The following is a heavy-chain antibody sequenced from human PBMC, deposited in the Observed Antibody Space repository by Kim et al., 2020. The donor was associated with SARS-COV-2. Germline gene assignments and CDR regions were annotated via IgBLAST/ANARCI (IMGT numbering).Heavy chain of an antibody. J-gene: IGHJ4*02. V-gene: IGHV3-48*02. CDR2: ISSSSSTI. Sequence: GGSLRLSCAASGFTFSSYSMNWVRQAPGKGLEWVSYISSSSSTIYYADSVKGRFTISRDNAKNSLYLQMNSLRDEDTAVYYCARDWTNYGDYTFDYWGQGTLVTVSS. CDR1: GFTFSSYS. D-gene: IGHD4-17*01. CDR3: ARDWTNYGDYTFDY.